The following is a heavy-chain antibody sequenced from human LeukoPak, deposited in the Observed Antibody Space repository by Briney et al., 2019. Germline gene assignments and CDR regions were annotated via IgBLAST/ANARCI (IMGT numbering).Heavy chain of an antibody. CDR1: GYTSTDYY. CDR3: GRNYYYGMDV. J-gene: IGHJ6*02. V-gene: IGHV1-2*02. Sequence: ASVKVSCKVSGYTSTDYYMHWVRQAPGQGLEWMGWINPNSGGTNYAQKFQGRVTMTRDTSISTAYMELSRLRSDDTAVYYCGRNYYYGMDVWGQGTTVTVSS. CDR2: INPNSGGT.